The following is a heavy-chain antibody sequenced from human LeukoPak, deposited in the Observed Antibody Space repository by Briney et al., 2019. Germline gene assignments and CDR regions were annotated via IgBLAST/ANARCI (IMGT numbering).Heavy chain of an antibody. J-gene: IGHJ4*02. CDR1: GYIFTDYY. V-gene: IGHV1/OR15-1*01. D-gene: IGHD3-22*01. CDR3: ARSGSTGYSLDY. Sequence: GASVKVSCKASGYIFTDYYMHWVRQAPGQELGWMGRINPNSGGTNYAQKFQGRVTMTRDTSISTAYTELSSLRSEDTATYYCARSGSTGYSLDYWGQGTLVTVSS. CDR2: INPNSGGT.